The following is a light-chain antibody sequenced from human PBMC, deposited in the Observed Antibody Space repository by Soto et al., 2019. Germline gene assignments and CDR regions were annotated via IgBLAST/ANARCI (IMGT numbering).Light chain of an antibody. J-gene: IGKJ5*01. CDR2: IAS. CDR3: QQLDSMPIT. Sequence: DIQMTQSPSSLSASVGDRVTITCRASQSISSFLTWYQQKAGKAPKLLISIASILQSGVPSRFSGSGSGTDFVLTISSLQPEDSATYYCQQLDSMPITFGQGTRLEIK. CDR1: QSISSF. V-gene: IGKV1-39*01.